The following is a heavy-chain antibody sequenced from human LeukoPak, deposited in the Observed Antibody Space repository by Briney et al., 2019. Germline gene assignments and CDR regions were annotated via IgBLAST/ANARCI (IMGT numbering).Heavy chain of an antibody. Sequence: PGGSLRLSCAASGFTVSKNYMSWVRQAPGKGLEWVSVIYSGGSTYYGASVKGRFTISRDNSKNTMYLQMNSPRAEDTAVYYCARTQKYSSSWLFDYWGQGTLVTVSS. V-gene: IGHV3-53*01. D-gene: IGHD6-13*01. CDR2: IYSGGST. J-gene: IGHJ4*02. CDR1: GFTVSKNY. CDR3: ARTQKYSSSWLFDY.